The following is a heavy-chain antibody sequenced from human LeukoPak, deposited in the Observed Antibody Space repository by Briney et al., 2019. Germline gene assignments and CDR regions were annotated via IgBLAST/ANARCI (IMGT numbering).Heavy chain of an antibody. Sequence: GGSLRLSCAASRFTFSSYGMSWVRQAPGKGLEWVSAISGSGGSTYYADSVKGRFTISRDNAKNTLYLQLNSLRAEDTAVYYCARGGFCSDGSCPVDYYYYMDVWGKGTTVTVSS. CDR1: RFTFSSYG. D-gene: IGHD2-15*01. V-gene: IGHV3-23*01. CDR3: ARGGFCSDGSCPVDYYYYMDV. CDR2: ISGSGGST. J-gene: IGHJ6*03.